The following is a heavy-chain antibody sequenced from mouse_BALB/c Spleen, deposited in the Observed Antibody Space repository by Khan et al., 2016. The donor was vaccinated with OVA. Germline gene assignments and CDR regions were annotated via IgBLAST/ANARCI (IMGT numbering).Heavy chain of an antibody. CDR3: QSPPTFSLVLFY. V-gene: IGHV9-3-1*01. D-gene: IGHD1-1*02. CDR2: INTNTGEP. J-gene: IGHJ4*01. Sequence: QIQLVQSGPELKKPGETVKISCKASGYTFTNYGLNWVKQAPGKGLQWMGWINTNTGEPTYAVDFKGRFAFSLETSASTAYLQINNLKNEDTATXSWQSPPTFSLVLFYWGKETPVTVSS. CDR1: GYTFTNYG.